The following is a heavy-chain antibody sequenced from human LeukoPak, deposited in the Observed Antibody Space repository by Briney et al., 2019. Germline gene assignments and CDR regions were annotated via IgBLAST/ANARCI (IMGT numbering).Heavy chain of an antibody. D-gene: IGHD4-17*01. CDR2: ISSSSSTI. V-gene: IGHV3-48*02. CDR3: ARRMSISGDYSFDY. CDR1: GFTFSSYS. Sequence: GGSLRLSCAAPGFTFSSYSMNWVRQAPGKGLEWVSYISSSSSTIYYADSVKGRFTISRDNAKNSLYLQINSLRDEDTAVYYCARRMSISGDYSFDYWGQGTLVTVSS. J-gene: IGHJ4*02.